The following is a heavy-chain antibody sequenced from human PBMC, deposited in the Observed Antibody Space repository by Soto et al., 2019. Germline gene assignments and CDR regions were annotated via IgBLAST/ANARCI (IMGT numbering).Heavy chain of an antibody. CDR2: INTDGGSS. Sequence: VQLVESGGDLVQPGGSLRLSCAASGFTFSGHWMHWVRQVPGKGLEWVSRINTDGGSSAYADSVKGRFTSSRDNAKHTLYLQMNGLRAEDTAVYYCAREAGYCSRTSCYRRAFDTWGQGTTVTVSS. D-gene: IGHD2-2*01. CDR3: AREAGYCSRTSCYRRAFDT. J-gene: IGHJ3*02. CDR1: GFTFSGHW. V-gene: IGHV3-74*03.